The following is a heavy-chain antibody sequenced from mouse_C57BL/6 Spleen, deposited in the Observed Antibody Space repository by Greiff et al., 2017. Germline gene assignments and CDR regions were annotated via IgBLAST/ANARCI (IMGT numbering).Heavy chain of an antibody. V-gene: IGHV1-69*01. CDR3: ARSPPYYYGISYGYFDV. CDR1: GYTFTSYW. Sequence: QVQLQQPGAELVMPGASVKLSCKASGYTFTSYWMHWVKQRPGQGLEWIGEIDPSDSYTNYNQKFKGKSTLTVDKSSSTAYMQLSSLTSEDSAVYYCARSPPYYYGISYGYFDVWGTGTTVTVSS. J-gene: IGHJ1*03. CDR2: IDPSDSYT. D-gene: IGHD1-1*01.